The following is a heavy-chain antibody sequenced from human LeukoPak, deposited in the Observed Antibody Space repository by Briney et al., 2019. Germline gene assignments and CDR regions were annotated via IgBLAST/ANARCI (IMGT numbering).Heavy chain of an antibody. J-gene: IGHJ4*02. V-gene: IGHV4-34*01. CDR1: GGSFSGYY. Sequence: SETLSLTCAVYGGSFSGYYWSWIRQPPGKGLEWIGSIYYSGSTYYNPSLKSRVTISVDTSKNQFSLKLSSVTAADTAVYYCAKDLFVLRYFDWLSYPAPPPDYWGQGTLVTVSS. CDR2: IYYSGST. D-gene: IGHD3-9*01. CDR3: AKDLFVLRYFDWLSYPAPPPDY.